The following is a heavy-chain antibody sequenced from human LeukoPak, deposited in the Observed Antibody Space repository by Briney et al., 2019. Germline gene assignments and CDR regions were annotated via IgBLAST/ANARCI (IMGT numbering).Heavy chain of an antibody. J-gene: IGHJ5*02. CDR2: INHSGST. CDR3: ARLRRERFGRLGYCSSTSCYYVMNWFDP. Sequence: PSETLSLTCAVYGGSFSGYYWSWIRQPPGKGLEWIGEINHSGSTNYNPSLKSRVTISVDTSKNQFSLKLSSVTAADTAVYYCARLRRERFGRLGYCSSTSCYYVMNWFDPWGQGTLVTVSS. V-gene: IGHV4-34*01. CDR1: GGSFSGYY. D-gene: IGHD2-2*01.